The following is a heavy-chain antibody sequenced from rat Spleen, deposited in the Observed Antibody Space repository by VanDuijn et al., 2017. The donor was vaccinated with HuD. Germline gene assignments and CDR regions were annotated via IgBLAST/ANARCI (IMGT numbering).Heavy chain of an antibody. Sequence: EVQLVESGGGLVQPGRSMKLSCVASGFTFSDYYMAWVRQAPTKGLEWVAIISYDGSSTSYRDSVKGRFTISRDNAKSTLYLQMDSLRSEDTATYYCTRPNYPGFNYFDYWGQGVMVTVSS. CDR2: ISYDGSST. D-gene: IGHD1-4*01. CDR3: TRPNYPGFNYFDY. V-gene: IGHV5-7*01. CDR1: GFTFSDYY. J-gene: IGHJ2*01.